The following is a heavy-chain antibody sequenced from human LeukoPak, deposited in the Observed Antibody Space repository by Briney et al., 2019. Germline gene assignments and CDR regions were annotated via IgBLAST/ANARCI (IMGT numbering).Heavy chain of an antibody. Sequence: GGSLRLSCAASGFSFSTYTMAWVRQAPGGGLEWVSGISGDGGNTYYADSVKGRFAISRDNSKSTLYLQMNSLRAEDTAVYYCAKDFGRNLGGPGYWGRGILVTVSS. CDR1: GFSFSTYT. CDR2: ISGDGGNT. V-gene: IGHV3-23*01. J-gene: IGHJ4*02. D-gene: IGHD3-10*01. CDR3: AKDFGRNLGGPGY.